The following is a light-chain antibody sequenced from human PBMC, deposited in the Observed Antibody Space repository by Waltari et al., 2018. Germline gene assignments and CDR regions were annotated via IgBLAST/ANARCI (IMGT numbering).Light chain of an antibody. Sequence: SYELTQPPSVSVSPGQTASITCSGDKLGNKYTSWYQQRPGQSPVLVIYQSTKRPSGLPDRFSGSNSGKTATLTISETQPLDEADYYCQAWDNNTVVFGGGSKLTVL. CDR2: QST. V-gene: IGLV3-1*01. CDR1: KLGNKY. J-gene: IGLJ2*01. CDR3: QAWDNNTVV.